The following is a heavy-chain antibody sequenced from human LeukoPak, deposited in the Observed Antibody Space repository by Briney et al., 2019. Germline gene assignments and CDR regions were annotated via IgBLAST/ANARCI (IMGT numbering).Heavy chain of an antibody. CDR3: ARRFGTRFDN. CDR1: GGSVSSGSYY. V-gene: IGHV4-61*01. J-gene: IGHJ4*02. Sequence: PSETLSLTCTVSGGSVSSGSYYWSWIRQPPGKGLEWIGYIYYSGSTNYNPFLKSRVTISVDTSKNQFSLKLSSVTAADTAVYYCARRFGTRFDNWGQGTLVTVSS. D-gene: IGHD3-10*01. CDR2: IYYSGST.